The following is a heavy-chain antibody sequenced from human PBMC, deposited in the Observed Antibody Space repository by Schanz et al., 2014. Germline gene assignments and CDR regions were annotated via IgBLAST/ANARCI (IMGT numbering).Heavy chain of an antibody. V-gene: IGHV1-2*02. CDR3: ARATTAWPFDL. Sequence: QVQLVQSGAEVKKPGASVRVSCKASGYTFTGYYMNWVRQAPGQGLEWMGWINPNSGGTDYAQKFQGRVTMTSDTSISTAYMVLSRLRSDDTAVYYCARATTAWPFDLWGQGTLVTVSS. J-gene: IGHJ4*02. CDR1: GYTFTGYY. D-gene: IGHD4-17*01. CDR2: INPNSGGT.